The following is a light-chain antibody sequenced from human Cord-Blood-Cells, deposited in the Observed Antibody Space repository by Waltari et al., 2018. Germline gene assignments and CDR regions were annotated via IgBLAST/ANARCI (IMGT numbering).Light chain of an antibody. J-gene: IGKJ1*01. CDR3: QKYNSYST. V-gene: IGKV1-5*01. Sequence: DIQMTQSPSTLSASVGDRVTITCRASQSISSWLAWYQQKPGKAPKLLIYDASSLESGVPSRFSGSGSGTEFTLTISSLQPDDFATDYCQKYNSYSTFGQGTKVEIK. CDR1: QSISSW. CDR2: DAS.